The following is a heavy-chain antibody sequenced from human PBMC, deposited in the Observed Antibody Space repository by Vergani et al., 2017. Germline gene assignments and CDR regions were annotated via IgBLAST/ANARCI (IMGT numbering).Heavy chain of an antibody. Sequence: EVQLVESGGGLVQPGGSLRLSCAASGFTFSSYWMSWVRQAPGKGLEWVANIKQDGSEKYYVDSVKGRFTISRDNAKNSLYLQMNSLRAEDTAVYYCARDIVVVVAGTLYNWFDPWGQGTLVTVSS. J-gene: IGHJ5*02. CDR1: GFTFSSYW. V-gene: IGHV3-7*01. CDR3: ARDIVVVVAGTLYNWFDP. CDR2: IKQDGSEK. D-gene: IGHD2-15*01.